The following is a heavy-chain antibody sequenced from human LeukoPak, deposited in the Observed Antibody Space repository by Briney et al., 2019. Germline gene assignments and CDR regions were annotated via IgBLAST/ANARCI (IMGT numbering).Heavy chain of an antibody. D-gene: IGHD3-22*01. CDR1: GFTFSSYS. J-gene: IGHJ4*02. Sequence: PGGSPRLSCAASGFTFSSYSIDWVRQAPGKGLEWLSYISSSSSTIYYADSAKGRFTISRDNAKNSVYLQMNSLRAEDTAVYYCARVWSSGYTKDYWGQGTLVTVSS. CDR3: ARVWSSGYTKDY. CDR2: ISSSSSTI. V-gene: IGHV3-48*04.